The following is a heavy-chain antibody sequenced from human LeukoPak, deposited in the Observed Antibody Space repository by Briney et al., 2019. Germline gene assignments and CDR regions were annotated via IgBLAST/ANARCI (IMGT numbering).Heavy chain of an antibody. V-gene: IGHV3-9*01. D-gene: IGHD3-22*01. Sequence: GGSLRLSCAASGFTFDDYAMHWVRHAPGKGLGWVSGISWNSGSIGYADSVKGRFTISRDNAKNSLYLQMNSLRAEDTALYYCAKAEYYYDSSGPLRNPLDYWGQGTLVTVSS. J-gene: IGHJ4*02. CDR3: AKAEYYYDSSGPLRNPLDY. CDR2: ISWNSGSI. CDR1: GFTFDDYA.